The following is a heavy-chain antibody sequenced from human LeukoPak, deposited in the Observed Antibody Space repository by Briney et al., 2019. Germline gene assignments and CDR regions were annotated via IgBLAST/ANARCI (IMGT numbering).Heavy chain of an antibody. CDR2: IKQDGNQK. J-gene: IGHJ4*02. V-gene: IGHV3-7*03. D-gene: IGHD3-22*01. Sequence: GSLRLSCVASGFTFGSLWMSWVRQAPGKGLEWVANIKQDGNQKYYVDSVKGRFTISRDNTKNSLYLQMNSLRAEDTAVYYCARDLANYYDSSGYQDYWGQGTLVTVSS. CDR3: ARDLANYYDSSGYQDY. CDR1: GFTFGSLW.